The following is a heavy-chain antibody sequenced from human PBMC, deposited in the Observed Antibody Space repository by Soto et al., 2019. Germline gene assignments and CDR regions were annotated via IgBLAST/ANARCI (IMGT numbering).Heavy chain of an antibody. Sequence: VGSLRLSCASSVFTFSDYYMSCIRHSPGKGLEWVSYISSGSPIYYADSVKGRFTISRDNTKNSLYLQMNSLRVEDTAVYYCARARERYRDPRSYFDYWGQRALVTGSS. D-gene: IGHD4-17*01. CDR2: ISSGSPI. CDR3: ARARERYRDPRSYFDY. V-gene: IGHV3-11*01. J-gene: IGHJ4*02. CDR1: VFTFSDYY.